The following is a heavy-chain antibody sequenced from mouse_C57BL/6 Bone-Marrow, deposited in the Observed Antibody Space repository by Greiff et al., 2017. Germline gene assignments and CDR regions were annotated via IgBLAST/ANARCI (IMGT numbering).Heavy chain of an antibody. Sequence: VHVKQSGPELVKPGASVKISCKASGYSFTGYYMNWVKQSPEKSLEWIGEINPSTGGTTYNQKFKAKATLTVDKSSSTAYMQLKSLTSEDSAVYYCARWGTYYSNHWYFDVWGTGTTVTVSS. D-gene: IGHD2-5*01. V-gene: IGHV1-42*01. CDR1: GYSFTGYY. CDR2: INPSTGGT. J-gene: IGHJ1*03. CDR3: ARWGTYYSNHWYFDV.